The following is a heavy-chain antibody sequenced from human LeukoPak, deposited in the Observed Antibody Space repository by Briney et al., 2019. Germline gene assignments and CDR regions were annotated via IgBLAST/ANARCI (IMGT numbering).Heavy chain of an antibody. D-gene: IGHD3-22*01. CDR1: GDSISHFY. CDR2: IYYSGST. V-gene: IGHV4-59*01. CDR3: ARGPYSYDSSGAFDI. J-gene: IGHJ3*02. Sequence: KPSETLSLTCSVSGDSISHFYWSWLRQPPGKGLEWIGYIYYSGSTNYNPSLKSRVTISVDTSKNQFSLKLSSVTAADTAVYFCARGPYSYDSSGAFDIWGQGTMVTVSS.